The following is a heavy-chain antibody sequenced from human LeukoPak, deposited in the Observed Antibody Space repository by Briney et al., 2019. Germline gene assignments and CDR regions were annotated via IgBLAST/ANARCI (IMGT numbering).Heavy chain of an antibody. CDR1: GFTLSESA. D-gene: IGHD3-16*01. V-gene: IGHV3-73*01. Sequence: PGGSLRLSCAASGFTLSESAIHWVRQASGKGLEWVGRIRSKANNYATAYAASVKGRFTISRDESKKTTYLQMNSLKTEDSAVYYCSRYRGDSDAFDMWGQGTMVTASS. CDR2: IRSKANNYAT. J-gene: IGHJ3*02. CDR3: SRYRGDSDAFDM.